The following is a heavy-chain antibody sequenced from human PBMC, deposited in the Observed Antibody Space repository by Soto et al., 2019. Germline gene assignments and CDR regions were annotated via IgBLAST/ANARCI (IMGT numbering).Heavy chain of an antibody. J-gene: IGHJ5*02. CDR1: GFTFSSYA. CDR2: ISYDGSNK. Sequence: GGSLRLSCAASGFTFSSYAMHLVRQAPGKGLEWVAVISYDGSNKYYADSVKGRFTISRDNSKNTLYLQMNSLRAEDTAVYYCARSIAAAITPHWFDPWGQGTLVTVSS. CDR3: ARSIAAAITPHWFDP. D-gene: IGHD6-13*01. V-gene: IGHV3-30-3*01.